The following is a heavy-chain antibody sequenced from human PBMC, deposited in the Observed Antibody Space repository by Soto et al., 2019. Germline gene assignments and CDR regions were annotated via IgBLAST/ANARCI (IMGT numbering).Heavy chain of an antibody. CDR3: ARGEFRPYFEILD. CDR2: AHDSGST. D-gene: IGHD3-10*01. Sequence: SETLSLTCDVSGGSMHRSYWNWIRQPPGKGLEWIGYAHDSGSTNYKSSLKSRLSMSVVTSKNHFSLTLTSVTAADTAIYYCARGEFRPYFEILDWGQGTLVTVSS. CDR1: GGSMHRSY. J-gene: IGHJ4*02. V-gene: IGHV4-59*01.